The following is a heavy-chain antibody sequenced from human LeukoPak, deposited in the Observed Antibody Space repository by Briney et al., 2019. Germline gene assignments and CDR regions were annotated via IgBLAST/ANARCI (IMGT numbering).Heavy chain of an antibody. CDR2: IWYDGSIK. J-gene: IGHJ4*02. Sequence: GGSLRLSCGASGFIFSTYGMHWVRQAPGKGLEWVAVIWYDGSIKHYANSVRGRFTISRDNSRDTLYLQMNSLRAEDTAVYYCARAVRPFDFWGQGTLVTVSS. V-gene: IGHV3-33*01. D-gene: IGHD3-16*02. CDR1: GFIFSTYG. CDR3: ARAVRPFDF.